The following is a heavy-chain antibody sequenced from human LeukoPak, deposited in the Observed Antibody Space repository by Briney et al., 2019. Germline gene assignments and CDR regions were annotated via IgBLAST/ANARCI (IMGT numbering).Heavy chain of an antibody. V-gene: IGHV4-39*02. CDR2: LSYDGST. Sequence: SETLSLTCTVSGGSLSSINYYWGWIRQPPGKGLEWVGSLSYDGSTYYNPSLKSRVTISVDTSKNQFSLKLSSVTAADTAVYYCARDGYSGNDGLWGQGSLVTVSS. CDR1: GGSLSSINYY. CDR3: ARDGYSGNDGL. D-gene: IGHD5-12*01. J-gene: IGHJ4*02.